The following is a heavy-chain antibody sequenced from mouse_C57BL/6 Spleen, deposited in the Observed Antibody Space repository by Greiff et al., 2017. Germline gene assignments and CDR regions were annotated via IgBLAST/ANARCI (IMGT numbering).Heavy chain of an antibody. D-gene: IGHD1-1*01. CDR1: GFNIKDYY. CDR3: ASAVVAPGFDV. Sequence: VQLQQSGAELVKPGASVKLSCTASGFNIKDYYMHWVKQRTEQGLEWIGRIDPEDGEPKYAPKFQGKATLTAATSSNTAYLQLSSLTSEDTAVDYCASAVVAPGFDVWGTGTTVTVSS. J-gene: IGHJ1*03. V-gene: IGHV14-2*01. CDR2: IDPEDGEP.